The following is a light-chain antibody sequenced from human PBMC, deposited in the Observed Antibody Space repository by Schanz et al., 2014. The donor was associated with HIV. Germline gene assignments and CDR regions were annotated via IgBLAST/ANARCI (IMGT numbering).Light chain of an antibody. J-gene: IGKJ1*01. Sequence: IVMTQSPATLSVSPGERATLSCRASQSISSHLAWYQQKPCQAPRLLMYAAFTRATGIPPRFSGSGSGTDFTLTINRLEPEDFAVYYCQQYGSSPTFGQGTKVEIK. V-gene: IGKV3D-15*01. CDR2: AAF. CDR1: QSISSH. CDR3: QQYGSSPT.